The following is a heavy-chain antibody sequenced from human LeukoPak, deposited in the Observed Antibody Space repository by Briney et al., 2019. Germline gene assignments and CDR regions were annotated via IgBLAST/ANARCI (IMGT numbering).Heavy chain of an antibody. CDR2: INPGGSST. Sequence: GGSLRLSCAASGFAFSSYWMHWVRQVPGKGLVWVSRINPGGSSTAYADSVKGRFTISRDNAKNTLYLQMNSLRAEDTAVYYCARGNQADDYWGQGTLVTVSS. J-gene: IGHJ4*02. D-gene: IGHD1-14*01. CDR1: GFAFSSYW. CDR3: ARGNQADDY. V-gene: IGHV3-74*01.